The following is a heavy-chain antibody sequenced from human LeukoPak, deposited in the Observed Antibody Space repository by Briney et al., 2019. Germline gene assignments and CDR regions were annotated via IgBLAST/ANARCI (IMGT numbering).Heavy chain of an antibody. CDR1: GYTFTSYG. J-gene: IGHJ4*02. V-gene: IGHV1-18*04. CDR3: ARRLQPFDY. Sequence: ASVKVTCKGSGYTFTSYGISWVRQPPGQGLEWMGWISAYNSNTNYAQKLQGRVTMTTDTSTSTAYMGLRSLRSDDTAVYYCARRLQPFDYWGQGTLVTVSS. D-gene: IGHD5-24*01. CDR2: ISAYNSNT.